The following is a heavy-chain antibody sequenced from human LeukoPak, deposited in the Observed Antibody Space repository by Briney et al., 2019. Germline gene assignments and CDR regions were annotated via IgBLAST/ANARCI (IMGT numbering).Heavy chain of an antibody. CDR3: ARAESIAVAGTKYSAFDI. CDR1: GYTFTSYY. Sequence: ASVKVSCKASGYTFTSYYMHWVRQAPGQGLVWMGIINPSGGSTSYAQKFQGRVTMTRDTSTSTVYMELSSLRSEDTAVYYCARAESIAVAGTKYSAFDIWGQGTMVTVSS. CDR2: INPSGGST. V-gene: IGHV1-46*01. J-gene: IGHJ3*02. D-gene: IGHD6-19*01.